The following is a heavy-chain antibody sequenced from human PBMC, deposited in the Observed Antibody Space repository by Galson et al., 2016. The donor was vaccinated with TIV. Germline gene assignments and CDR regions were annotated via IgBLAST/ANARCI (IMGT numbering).Heavy chain of an antibody. D-gene: IGHD3-22*01. V-gene: IGHV1-24*01. CDR3: ATDVSTQYFDTSGYSPLGF. J-gene: IGHJ4*02. Sequence: SVKVSCKVSGYTLTEVAMYWVRQAPGKGLEWMGGFDPEDGKTIYAQRFQGRVTMTEDTSTDTAYMELSSLRSEDTAMYYCATDVSTQYFDTSGYSPLGFWGQGTLVVVSS. CDR1: GYTLTEVA. CDR2: FDPEDGKT.